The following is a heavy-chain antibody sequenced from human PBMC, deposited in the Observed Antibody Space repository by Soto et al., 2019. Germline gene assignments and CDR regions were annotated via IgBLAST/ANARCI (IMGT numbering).Heavy chain of an antibody. J-gene: IGHJ4*02. CDR3: ARYRREAVAGYTLDN. CDR1: GGAISSNY. V-gene: IGHV4-59*01. CDR2: VYNSGST. D-gene: IGHD6-13*01. Sequence: PSETLSLTCTVSGGAISSNYWTWIRQPPGKGLEWIGYVYNSGSTNYNPSLKSRVTISEDTSKSQFSLKVNSMTAADTAVYYCARYRREAVAGYTLDNWGQGILVTVSS.